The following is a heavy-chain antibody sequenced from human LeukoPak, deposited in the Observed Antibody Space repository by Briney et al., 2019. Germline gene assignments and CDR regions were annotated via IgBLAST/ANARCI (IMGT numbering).Heavy chain of an antibody. CDR1: GFSFSTYA. CDR3: ARGKLALIAVADY. CDR2: ISYDGRDK. V-gene: IGHV3-30*04. J-gene: IGHJ4*02. Sequence: PGGSLRLSCAASGFSFSTYAIHWVRQAPGRGLEWVAVISYDGRDKHHVDSVKGRFIISRDNSKNTLYLQMNSLRAEDTAVYYCARGKLALIAVADYWGQGTLVTVSS. D-gene: IGHD6-19*01.